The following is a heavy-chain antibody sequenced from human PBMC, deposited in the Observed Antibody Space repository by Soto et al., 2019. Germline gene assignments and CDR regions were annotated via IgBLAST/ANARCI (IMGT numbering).Heavy chain of an antibody. CDR3: AKDEYYYSRSGYYIFDS. CDR2: ISHDGTNK. Sequence: QAQLVESGGGVVQPGESLRLSCEVSGFTFSAYGMHWVRQAPGKGLEWVAAISHDGTNKNYGDSVKGRFTISRDNSKKTLYLQMNSLRPEDTDLYYCAKDEYYYSRSGYYIFDSWGQGTLVTVSS. D-gene: IGHD3-22*01. J-gene: IGHJ4*02. CDR1: GFTFSAYG. V-gene: IGHV3-30*18.